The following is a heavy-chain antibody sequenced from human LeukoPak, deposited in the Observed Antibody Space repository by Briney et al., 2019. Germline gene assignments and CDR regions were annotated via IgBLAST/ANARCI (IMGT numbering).Heavy chain of an antibody. Sequence: SVKVSCKASGGTLSSYAISWVRQAPGQGLEWMGRIIPILGIANYAQKFQGRVTITADKSTSTAYMELSSLRSEDTAVYYCATWTHCSGTSNSSTCIDYWGQGTLVTVSS. CDR3: ATWTHCSGTSNSSTCIDY. J-gene: IGHJ4*02. CDR2: IIPILGIA. D-gene: IGHD2-2*01. CDR1: GGTLSSYA. V-gene: IGHV1-69*04.